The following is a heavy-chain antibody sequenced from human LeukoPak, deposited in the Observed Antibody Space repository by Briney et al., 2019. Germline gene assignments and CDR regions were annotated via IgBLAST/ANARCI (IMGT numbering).Heavy chain of an antibody. D-gene: IGHD4-17*01. CDR3: ARDGGRNYGDYHYYYYGMDV. CDR2: IYYSGST. J-gene: IGHJ6*02. V-gene: IGHV4-31*03. CDR1: GGSIGSGGYS. Sequence: SETLSLTCTVSGGSIGSGGYSWSWIRQHPGKGLEWIGYIYYSGSTYYNPSLKSRVTISVDTSKNQFSLKLSSVTAADTAVYYCARDGGRNYGDYHYYYYGMDVWGQGTTVTVSS.